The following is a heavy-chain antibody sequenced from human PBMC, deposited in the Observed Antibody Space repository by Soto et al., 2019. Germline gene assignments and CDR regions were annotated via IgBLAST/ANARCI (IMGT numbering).Heavy chain of an antibody. J-gene: IGHJ3*02. CDR2: INPSGGST. V-gene: IGHV1-46*01. CDR3: AKLPVYGDYGAVAFDI. Sequence: VASVKVSCKASGYTFTSYYMHWVRQAPGQGLEWMGVINPSGGSTSYAQKFQGRVTMTRDTSTSTVYMELSSLRSEDTAVYYCAKLPVYGDYGAVAFDIWGQGTMVTVSS. D-gene: IGHD4-17*01. CDR1: GYTFTSYY.